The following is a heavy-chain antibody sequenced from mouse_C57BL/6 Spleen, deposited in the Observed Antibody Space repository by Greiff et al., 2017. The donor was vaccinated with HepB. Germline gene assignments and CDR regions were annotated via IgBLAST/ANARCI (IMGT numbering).Heavy chain of an antibody. V-gene: IGHV14-3*01. CDR2: IDPANGNT. CDR1: GFNIKNTY. D-gene: IGHD2-5*01. Sequence: VQLKESVAELVRPGASVKLSCTASGFNIKNTYMHWVKQRPEQGLEWIGRIDPANGNTKYAPKFQGKATITADTSSNTAYLQLSSLTSEDTAIYYCAREGPYSKGGTWFAYWGQGTLVTVSA. J-gene: IGHJ3*01. CDR3: AREGPYSKGGTWFAY.